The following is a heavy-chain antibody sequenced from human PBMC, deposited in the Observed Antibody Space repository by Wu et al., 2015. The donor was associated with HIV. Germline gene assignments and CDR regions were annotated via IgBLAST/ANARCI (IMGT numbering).Heavy chain of an antibody. Sequence: QVQLVQSGAEVKKPGASVKVSCKASGYTFTGYYMHWVRQAPGQGLEWMGWINPNSGGTNYAQKFQGRVTMTRDTSISTAYMELSRLRSDDTAVYYCARVQGGGSGWSKQSPFDYWGQGTLVTVSS. D-gene: IGHD6-19*01. J-gene: IGHJ4*02. CDR2: INPNSGGT. V-gene: IGHV1-2*02. CDR1: GYTFTGYY. CDR3: ARVQGGGSGWSKQSPFDY.